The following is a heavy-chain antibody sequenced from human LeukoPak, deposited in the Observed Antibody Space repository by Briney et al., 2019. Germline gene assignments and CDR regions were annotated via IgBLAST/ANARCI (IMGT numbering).Heavy chain of an antibody. CDR3: ARGESGSHHYDI. CDR2: IDPSDSYT. V-gene: IGHV5-10-1*04. D-gene: IGHD3-22*01. J-gene: IGHJ4*02. CDR1: GYSFTGSW. Sequence: GESLKISCKGSGYSFTGSWITWVRQMPGKGLEWMGRIDPSDSYTNYSPSFQGQVTISADKSISTAYLQWSSLKASDTAMYYCARGESGSHHYDIWGQGTLVTVSS.